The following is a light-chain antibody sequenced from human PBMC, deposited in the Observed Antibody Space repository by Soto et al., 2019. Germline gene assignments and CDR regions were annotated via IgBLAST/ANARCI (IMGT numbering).Light chain of an antibody. CDR1: QSLLHSNGYNY. CDR2: LGS. V-gene: IGKV2-28*01. Sequence: DIVMTQSPLFLPVTPGEPASISCRSSQSLLHSNGYNYLDWYLQKPGQSPQLLIYLGSNRASGVPDRFSGSGSGTDFTLKISRVEAEDVGIYYCMQALQIPWTFGQGTQVEVK. CDR3: MQALQIPWT. J-gene: IGKJ1*01.